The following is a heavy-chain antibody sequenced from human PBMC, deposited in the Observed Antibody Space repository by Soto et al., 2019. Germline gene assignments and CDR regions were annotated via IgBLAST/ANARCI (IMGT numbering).Heavy chain of an antibody. CDR3: ARHVNGDYEYYFDY. Sequence: QVQLVESGGGVVQPGRSLRLSCAASGFTLSNHAMHWVRQAPGKGLEWVALISFDGSNKYYADSVKGRFTISRDNSKNTLYLQMNSLRAEDTAVYYCARHVNGDYEYYFDYWGQGTLVTVSS. CDR2: ISFDGSNK. CDR1: GFTLSNHA. D-gene: IGHD4-17*01. J-gene: IGHJ4*02. V-gene: IGHV3-30-3*01.